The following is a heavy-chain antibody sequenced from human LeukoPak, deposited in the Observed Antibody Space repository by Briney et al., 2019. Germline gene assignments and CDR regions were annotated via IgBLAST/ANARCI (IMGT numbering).Heavy chain of an antibody. CDR1: GYTFTNYF. J-gene: IGHJ5*02. D-gene: IGHD1-26*01. V-gene: IGHV1-46*01. CDR3: ARGGFGLGVGATKGLNWFDP. CDR2: INSSGGTT. Sequence: ASVKVSCKASGYTFTNYFIHWVRQAPGQGLEWMGIINSSGGTTNYARKLQGRVTMTRDTSTSIVHMELSRLRSEDTAIYYCARGGFGLGVGATKGLNWFDPWGQGPQVTVSS.